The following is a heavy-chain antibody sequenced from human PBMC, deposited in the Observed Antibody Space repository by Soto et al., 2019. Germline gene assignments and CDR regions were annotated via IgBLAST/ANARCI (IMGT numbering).Heavy chain of an antibody. CDR2: MNPNSGNT. CDR1: GYTFTSYD. V-gene: IGHV1-8*01. D-gene: IGHD3-16*01. CDR3: ARELTSRAVDY. J-gene: IGHJ4*02. Sequence: QVQLVQSGAEVKKPGASVKVSCKASGYTFTSYDINWVRQATGQGLEWMGWMNPNSGNTGYAQRFQGRVTMTTNASISTAYMELNSLRSEDTAVYYCARELTSRAVDYWGQGTLVTVSS.